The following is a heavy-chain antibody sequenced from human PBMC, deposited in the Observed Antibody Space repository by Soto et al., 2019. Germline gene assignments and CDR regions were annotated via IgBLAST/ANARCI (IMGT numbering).Heavy chain of an antibody. V-gene: IGHV3-30*14. D-gene: IGHD6-25*01. J-gene: IGHJ3*02. CDR3: ARDRSDSSRADSFDI. CDR1: GFSFRDYA. CDR2: ISHDGRNE. Sequence: GSLRLSCAASGFSFRDYAMHWVRQAPGKGLNWVAVISHDGRNEYHADSVKGRFTISRDNSYNTVYLQMNSLTTEDTAVYFCARDRSDSSRADSFDIWGQGTMVTVSS.